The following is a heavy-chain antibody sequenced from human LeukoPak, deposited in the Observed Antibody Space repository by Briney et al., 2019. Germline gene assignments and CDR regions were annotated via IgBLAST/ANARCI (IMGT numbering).Heavy chain of an antibody. D-gene: IGHD1-26*01. V-gene: IGHV1-46*01. CDR1: GYTFTSYY. CDR2: INPSGGST. Sequence: ASVKVSCKASGYTFTSYYMHWVRQAPGQGLEWMGIINPSGGSTSYAQKFQGRVTMTRDTSTSTVHMELSSLRSEDTAVYYCARSVGATTWIDYWGQGTLVTVSS. J-gene: IGHJ4*02. CDR3: ARSVGATTWIDY.